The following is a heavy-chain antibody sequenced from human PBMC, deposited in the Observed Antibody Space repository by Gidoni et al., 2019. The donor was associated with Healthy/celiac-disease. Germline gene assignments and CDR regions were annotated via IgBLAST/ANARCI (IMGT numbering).Heavy chain of an antibody. CDR1: GGSISSSSYY. V-gene: IGHV4-39*01. D-gene: IGHD3-22*01. J-gene: IGHJ1*01. CDR3: ASSPAYDAMYFQH. Sequence: QLQLQESGPGLVKPSETLSLTCTVSGGSISSSSYYWGWIRQPPGKGLEWIGSIYYSGSTYYNPSLKSRVTISVDTSKNQFSLKLSSVTAADTAVYYCASSPAYDAMYFQHWGQGTLVTVSS. CDR2: IYYSGST.